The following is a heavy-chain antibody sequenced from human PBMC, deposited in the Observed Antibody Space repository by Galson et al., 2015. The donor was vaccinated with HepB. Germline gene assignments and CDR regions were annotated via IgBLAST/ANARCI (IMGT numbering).Heavy chain of an antibody. D-gene: IGHD2-21*02. Sequence: SLRLSCAGSGFTSGSSPMTWVRQAPGKGLDWVSAITPSADRTFYADSVRGRFTISRDNSRNTLYLQMNSLRAEDTAVYFCAKGDWMDVWGQGTTVAVSS. CDR3: AKGDWMDV. CDR1: GFTSGSSP. J-gene: IGHJ6*02. CDR2: ITPSADRT. V-gene: IGHV3-23*01.